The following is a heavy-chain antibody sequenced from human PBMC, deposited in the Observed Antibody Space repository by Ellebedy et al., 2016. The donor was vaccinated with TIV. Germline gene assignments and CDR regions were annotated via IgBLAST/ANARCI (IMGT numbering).Heavy chain of an antibody. Sequence: GGSLRLXCAASGFTFSSYGMHWVRQAPGKGLEWVAVIWYDGSNKYYADSVKGRFTISRDNSKNTLYLQMNSLRAEDTAVYYCARAQNVDTAMGEDYWGQGTLVTVSS. CDR2: IWYDGSNK. CDR3: ARAQNVDTAMGEDY. J-gene: IGHJ4*02. D-gene: IGHD5-18*01. CDR1: GFTFSSYG. V-gene: IGHV3-33*01.